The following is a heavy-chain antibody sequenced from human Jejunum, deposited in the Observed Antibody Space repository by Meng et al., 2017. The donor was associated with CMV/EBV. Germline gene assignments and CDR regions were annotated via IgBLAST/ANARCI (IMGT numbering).Heavy chain of an antibody. D-gene: IGHD5-12*01. V-gene: IGHV3-11*04. Sequence: FCDSFMTWLRQAPRKGLEWIAYISHGGGTISYADSVKGRFTISRDNANNSLYLHMNSLRVEDTAVYYCARSVTTSDFDYYYGMDVWGQGTTVTVSS. CDR2: ISHGGGTI. CDR1: FCDSF. CDR3: ARSVTTSDFDYYYGMDV. J-gene: IGHJ6*02.